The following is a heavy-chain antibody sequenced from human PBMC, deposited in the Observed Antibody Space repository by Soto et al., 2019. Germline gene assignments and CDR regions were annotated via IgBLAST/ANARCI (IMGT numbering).Heavy chain of an antibody. CDR3: AKDKGGMVHDY. Sequence: PGGSLRLSCAASGFTFTNYGMHWVRQAPGKGLEWVAVISYDGSHKYYADSVKGRFSISRDTSNNTVYLQMNSLRVEDTAVYYCAKDKGGMVHDYWGQGT. V-gene: IGHV3-30*18. J-gene: IGHJ4*02. D-gene: IGHD3-10*01. CDR1: GFTFTNYG. CDR2: ISYDGSHK.